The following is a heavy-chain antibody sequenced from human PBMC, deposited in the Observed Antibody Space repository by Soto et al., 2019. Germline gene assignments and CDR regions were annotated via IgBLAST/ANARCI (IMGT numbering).Heavy chain of an antibody. J-gene: IGHJ4*02. V-gene: IGHV4-59*01. CDR1: GGSISSYY. D-gene: IGHD4-17*01. CDR3: ATVTTVTTSFDY. Sequence: SETLSLTCTVSGGSISSYYWSWIRQPPGKGLEWIGYIYYSGSTNYNPSLKSRVTISVDTSKNQFSLKLSSVTAADTAVYYCATVTTVTTSFDYWGQGTLVTVSS. CDR2: IYYSGST.